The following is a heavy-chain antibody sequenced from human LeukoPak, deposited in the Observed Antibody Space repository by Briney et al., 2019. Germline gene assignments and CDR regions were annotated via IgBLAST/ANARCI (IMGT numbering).Heavy chain of an antibody. V-gene: IGHV3-64*01. CDR1: GFTFSSYA. CDR3: ARDLRD. Sequence: PGGSLRLSCAASGFTFSSYAMYWVRQAPGKGLEFVSGIMSNGGTTYYANSVKGRFTISRDNSRNTLFLQMGSLRADDMAVYYCARDLRDWGQGTLVTVSS. CDR2: IMSNGGTT. J-gene: IGHJ4*02.